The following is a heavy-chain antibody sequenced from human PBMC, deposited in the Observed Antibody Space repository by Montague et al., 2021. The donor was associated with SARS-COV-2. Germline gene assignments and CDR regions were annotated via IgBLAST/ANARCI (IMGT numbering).Heavy chain of an antibody. J-gene: IGHJ6*02. CDR2: ISSSGSTI. Sequence: SLRLSCAASGFTFSSYEMNWVRQAPGKGLEWVSYISSSGSTIYYADSVKGRFTTSRDNAKNSLYLQMNSLRAEDTAVYYCAATSGDIVVVVAAYYGMDVWGQGTTVTVSS. CDR1: GFTFSSYE. D-gene: IGHD2-15*01. V-gene: IGHV3-48*03. CDR3: AATSGDIVVVVAAYYGMDV.